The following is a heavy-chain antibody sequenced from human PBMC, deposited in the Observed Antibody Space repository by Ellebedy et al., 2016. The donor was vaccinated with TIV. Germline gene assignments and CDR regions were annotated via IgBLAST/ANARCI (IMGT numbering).Heavy chain of an antibody. V-gene: IGHV1-18*01. Sequence: ASVKVSXKASGYTFTSYGISWVRQAPGQGLEWMGWISAYNGNTNYAQKLQGRVTMTTDTSTSTAYMELRSLRSDDTAVYYCAKDGVVVPAAISAPPGYYYYYYMDVWGKGTTVTVSS. J-gene: IGHJ6*03. D-gene: IGHD2-2*02. CDR3: AKDGVVVPAAISAPPGYYYYYYMDV. CDR1: GYTFTSYG. CDR2: ISAYNGNT.